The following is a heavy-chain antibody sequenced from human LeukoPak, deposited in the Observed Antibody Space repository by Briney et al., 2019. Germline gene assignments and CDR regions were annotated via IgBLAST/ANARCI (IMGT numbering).Heavy chain of an antibody. J-gene: IGHJ4*02. V-gene: IGHV3-48*03. CDR2: ISSSGSTT. D-gene: IGHD5-12*01. CDR3: ARAGPYSGRFDY. CDR1: EFTFSSYK. Sequence: TLRLSCASSEFTFSSYKTNWVRQAPRKGQESISYISSSGSTTYYSDSVKGRFAISRDNAKNSLYLQMNSLRAEDTAVYYCARAGPYSGRFDYWGQGTLVTVSS.